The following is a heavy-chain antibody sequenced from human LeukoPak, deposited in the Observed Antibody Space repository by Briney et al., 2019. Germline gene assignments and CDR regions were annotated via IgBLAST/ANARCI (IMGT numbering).Heavy chain of an antibody. CDR2: INHSGST. CDR3: ARGRGYYYDSSGYYYGLCYFDY. V-gene: IGHV4-34*01. CDR1: GGSFSGYY. D-gene: IGHD3-22*01. J-gene: IGHJ4*02. Sequence: PSETLSLTCAVYGGSFSGYYWSWIRQPPGKGLEWIGEINHSGSTNYNPSLKSRVTISVDTSKNQFSLKLSSVTAADTAVYYCARGRGYYYDSSGYYYGLCYFDYWGQGTLVTVSS.